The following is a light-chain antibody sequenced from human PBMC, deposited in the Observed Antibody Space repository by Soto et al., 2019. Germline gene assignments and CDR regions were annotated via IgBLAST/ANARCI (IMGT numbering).Light chain of an antibody. CDR3: CSSSRSSPFYA. J-gene: IGLJ1*01. Sequence: QSALTQPASVSGSPGQSITISCTGTGTDVGSHKLVSWYQQHPGKAPKLMVYEGTKRPSGVSDRFSGSKSYNTASLTISGLQAEDEGDYFCCSSSRSSPFYAFGTGTKVTVL. CDR2: EGT. V-gene: IGLV2-23*01. CDR1: GTDVGSHKL.